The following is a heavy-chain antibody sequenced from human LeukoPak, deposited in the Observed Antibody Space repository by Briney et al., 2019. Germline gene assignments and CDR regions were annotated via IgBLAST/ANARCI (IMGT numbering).Heavy chain of an antibody. CDR1: GDSVSSNSAA. Sequence: SQTLSLTCAISGDSVSSNSAAWNWIGQSPSRGLEWLGRTYYRSKWYNDYAVSVKSRITINPDTSKNQFSLQLNSVTPEDTAVYYCARDHHSSGWYGTVFYYYYYMDVWGKGTTVTVSS. D-gene: IGHD6-19*01. V-gene: IGHV6-1*01. J-gene: IGHJ6*03. CDR3: ARDHHSSGWYGTVFYYYYYMDV. CDR2: TYYRSKWYN.